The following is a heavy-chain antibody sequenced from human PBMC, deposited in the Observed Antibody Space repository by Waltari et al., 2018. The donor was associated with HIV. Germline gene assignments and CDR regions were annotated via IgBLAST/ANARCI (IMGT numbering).Heavy chain of an antibody. CDR1: GFTFSSYA. CDR3: ARDVFPPLLHIAVAGTTFGSLDY. D-gene: IGHD6-19*01. CDR2: ISYDGSNK. V-gene: IGHV3-30*01. Sequence: GFTFSSYAMHWVRQAPGKGLEWVAVISYDGSNKYYADSVKGRFTISRDNSKNTLYLQMNSLRAEDTAVYYCARDVFPPLLHIAVAGTTFGSLDYWGQGTLVTVSS. J-gene: IGHJ4*02.